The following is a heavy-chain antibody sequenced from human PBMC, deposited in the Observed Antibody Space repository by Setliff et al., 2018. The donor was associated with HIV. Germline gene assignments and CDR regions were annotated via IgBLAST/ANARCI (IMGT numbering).Heavy chain of an antibody. Sequence: SVKVSCKASGGTSTTYSISWVRQAPGQGLEWMGGIIPIFGTVNYAQKFQGRVTLTADDSTSTAYMELSSLRSEDTAVYYCARGNYYDRSVWVGPDVWGKGTTVTVSS. D-gene: IGHD3-22*01. CDR3: ARGNYYDRSVWVGPDV. CDR1: GGTSTTYS. J-gene: IGHJ6*04. CDR2: IIPIFGTV. V-gene: IGHV1-69*13.